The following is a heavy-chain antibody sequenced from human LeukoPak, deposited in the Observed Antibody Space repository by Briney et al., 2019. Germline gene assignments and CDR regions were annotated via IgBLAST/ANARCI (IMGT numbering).Heavy chain of an antibody. J-gene: IGHJ4*02. CDR3: ARGTSRYSYGYRYFDY. V-gene: IGHV1-46*01. CDR1: GYTFTSYY. CDR2: INPSGGST. D-gene: IGHD5-18*01. Sequence: ASVKVSCKASGYTFTSYYMHWVRQAPGQGLEWMGIINPSGGSTSYAQKFQGRVTMTRDTSTSTVYMELSSLRSEDTAVYYCARGTSRYSYGYRYFDYWGQGTLVTVLS.